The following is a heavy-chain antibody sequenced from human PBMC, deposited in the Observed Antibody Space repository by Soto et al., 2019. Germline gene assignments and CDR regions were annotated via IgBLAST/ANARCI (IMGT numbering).Heavy chain of an antibody. V-gene: IGHV3-30-3*01. CDR2: ISYDGSNK. Sequence: QVQLVESGGGVVQPGRSLRLSCAASGFTFSSYAMHWVRQAPGKGLEWVAVISYDGSNKYYADSVKGRFTISRDNSKNTLYLQMNSLRAEDTAVYHCARGRSRGYSYGLGDYWGQGTLVTVSS. CDR3: ARGRSRGYSYGLGDY. D-gene: IGHD5-18*01. J-gene: IGHJ4*02. CDR1: GFTFSSYA.